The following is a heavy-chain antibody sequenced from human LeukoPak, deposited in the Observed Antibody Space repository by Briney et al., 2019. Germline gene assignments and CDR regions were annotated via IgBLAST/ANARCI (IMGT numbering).Heavy chain of an antibody. Sequence: GGSLRLSCAASGFTVSGNYMSWVRQAPGKGLEWVSVIYSGGSTYYADSVKGRFTISRHNSKNTLYLQMNSLRAEDTAVYYCASSSWYQNFDYWGQGTLVTVSS. CDR1: GFTVSGNY. D-gene: IGHD6-13*01. CDR2: IYSGGST. CDR3: ASSSWYQNFDY. V-gene: IGHV3-53*04. J-gene: IGHJ4*02.